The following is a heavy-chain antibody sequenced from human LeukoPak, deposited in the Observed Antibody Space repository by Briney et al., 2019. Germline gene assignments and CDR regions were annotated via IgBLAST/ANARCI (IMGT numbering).Heavy chain of an antibody. CDR1: GFTFSSYW. J-gene: IGHJ4*02. CDR3: ARSGWPYYFDY. CDR2: IHSDGSST. V-gene: IGHV3-74*01. D-gene: IGHD3-22*01. Sequence: PGGYLRLSCAASGFTFSSYWMHWVRQAPGKGLVWVSRIHSDGSSTSYADSVRGRFTISRDDAKSTLYLQMNSLRAEDTAVYYCARSGWPYYFDYWGQGTLVTVSS.